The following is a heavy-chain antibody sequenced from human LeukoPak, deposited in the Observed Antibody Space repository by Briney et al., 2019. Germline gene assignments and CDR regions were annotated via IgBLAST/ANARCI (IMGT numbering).Heavy chain of an antibody. V-gene: IGHV3-23*01. CDR2: ISGSGGST. CDR1: GFTFSSYA. Sequence: GGSLRLSCAASGFTFSSYAMSWVRQAPGKGLEWVSTISGSGGSTYYADSVKGRFTISRDNSKNTLYLQMNSLRAEDTAVYYCAKGSSSRYYYYMDVWGKGTTVTVSS. CDR3: AKGSSSRYYYYMDV. D-gene: IGHD6-6*01. J-gene: IGHJ6*03.